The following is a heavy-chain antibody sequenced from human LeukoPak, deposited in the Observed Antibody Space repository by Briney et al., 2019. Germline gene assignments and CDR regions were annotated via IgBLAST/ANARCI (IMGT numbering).Heavy chain of an antibody. D-gene: IGHD3-9*01. V-gene: IGHV3-23*01. CDR2: ISGSGGST. J-gene: IGHJ6*02. CDR3: AKWGHYDILTGYYWDYYYGMDV. CDR1: GFTFSSYA. Sequence: GGSLRLSCAASGFTFSSYAMSWVRQAPGKGLEWVSAISGSGGSTYYADSVKGRFTISRDNSKNTLYLQMNSLRAEDTGVYYCAKWGHYDILTGYYWDYYYGMDVWGQGTTVTVSS.